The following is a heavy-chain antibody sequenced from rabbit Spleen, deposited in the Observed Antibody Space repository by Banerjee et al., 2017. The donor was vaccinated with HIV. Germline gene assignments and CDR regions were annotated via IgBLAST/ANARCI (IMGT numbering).Heavy chain of an antibody. J-gene: IGHJ2*01. CDR3: ARDSGDWCFDV. CDR2: IYTGNVKT. Sequence: QEQLVESGGGLVTPGASLTLTCTASGFSFSSSYDMCWVRQAPGKGLEWIGCIYTGNVKTYSATWAKGRFTISKTSSTTVTLQMTSLTAADTATYFCARDSGDWCFDVWGQGTLVTVS. V-gene: IGHV1S45*01. D-gene: IGHD1-1*01. CDR1: GFSFSSSYD.